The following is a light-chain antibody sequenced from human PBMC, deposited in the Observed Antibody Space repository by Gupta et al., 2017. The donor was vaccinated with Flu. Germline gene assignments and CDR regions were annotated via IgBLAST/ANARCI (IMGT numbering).Light chain of an antibody. CDR2: DDS. V-gene: IGLV3-21*02. J-gene: IGLJ1*01. Sequence: GENNVGSKSVHWYQQKPGQAPVLVVHDDSDRPSGIPERFSGSNSANTATLTISRVEAGDEADYYCQVWDSGSAHRVFGTGTKVTVL. CDR3: QVWDSGSAHRV. CDR1: NVGSKS.